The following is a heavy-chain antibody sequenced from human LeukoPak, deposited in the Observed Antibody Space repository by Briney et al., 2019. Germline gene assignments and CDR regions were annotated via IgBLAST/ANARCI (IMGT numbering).Heavy chain of an antibody. J-gene: IGHJ6*02. CDR2: INHSGST. CDR3: ARGVAVAGYYYYGMDV. D-gene: IGHD6-19*01. V-gene: IGHV4-34*01. CDR1: GGSFSGYC. Sequence: SETLSLTCAVHGGSFSGYCWSWIRQPPGKGLEWIGEINHSGSTNYNPSLKSRVTISVDTSKNQFSLKLSSVTAADTAVYYCARGVAVAGYYYYGMDVWGQRTTVTVSS.